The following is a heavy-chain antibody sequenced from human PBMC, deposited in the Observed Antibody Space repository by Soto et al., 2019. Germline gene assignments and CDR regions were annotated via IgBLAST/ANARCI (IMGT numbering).Heavy chain of an antibody. J-gene: IGHJ1*01. D-gene: IGHD6-19*01. CDR1: SGSVSSGTYY. CDR2: IYSSGST. V-gene: IGHV4-61*01. CDR3: ARFSEAEGCQY. Sequence: QVQLQESGPGLVKPSETLSLTCSVSSGSVSSGTYYWSWIRQPPGRGLEWIGHIYSSGSTNYNPSLNSRVTISVDTSKNQFSLILSYVTSADTAMYYFARFSEAEGCQYWGQATLVTVSA.